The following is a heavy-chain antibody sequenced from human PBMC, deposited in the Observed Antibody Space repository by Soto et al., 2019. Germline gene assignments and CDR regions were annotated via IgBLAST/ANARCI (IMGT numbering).Heavy chain of an antibody. Sequence: GGSLRLSCAASGFTFSSYWMSWVRQAPGKGLEWVANIKQDGSEKYYVDSVKGRFTISRDNAKNSLYLQMNSLRAEDTAVYYCARVFYGSGRYYFDYWGQGTLVTVSS. CDR2: IKQDGSEK. CDR1: GFTFSSYW. J-gene: IGHJ4*02. D-gene: IGHD3-10*01. V-gene: IGHV3-7*03. CDR3: ARVFYGSGRYYFDY.